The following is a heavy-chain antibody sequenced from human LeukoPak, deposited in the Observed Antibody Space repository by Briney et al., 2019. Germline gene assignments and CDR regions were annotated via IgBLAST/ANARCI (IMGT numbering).Heavy chain of an antibody. CDR3: ARDPDSSTTEDAFDI. J-gene: IGHJ3*02. CDR2: MSISGSLV. Sequence: PGGSLRLSCVASGFTFSNYEMNWVRQAPGKGLEWVSYMSISGSLVDYADSVKGRFTISRDNAKSSLYLQMNSLRAEDTGVYYCARDPDSSTTEDAFDIWGQGTMVIVSA. CDR1: GFTFSNYE. D-gene: IGHD2-2*01. V-gene: IGHV3-48*03.